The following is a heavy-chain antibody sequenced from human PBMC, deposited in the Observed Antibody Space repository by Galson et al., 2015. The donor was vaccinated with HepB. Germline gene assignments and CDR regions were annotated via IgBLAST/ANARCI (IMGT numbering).Heavy chain of an antibody. CDR2: ISGSGGGT. CDR3: AKGSYGVPAAIRDY. CDR1: GFTFTNYA. J-gene: IGHJ4*02. V-gene: IGHV3-23*01. Sequence: SLRLSCAASGFTFTNYAMNWVRQAPGKGLEWVSAISGSGGGTYYTDSVKGRFTISRDNSKNTLYLQMNSLRADDTALYYCAKGSYGVPAAIRDYWGRGTLVTVSS. D-gene: IGHD2-2*02.